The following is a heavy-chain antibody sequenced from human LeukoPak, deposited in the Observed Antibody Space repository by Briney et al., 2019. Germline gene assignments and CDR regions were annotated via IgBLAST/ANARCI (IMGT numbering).Heavy chain of an antibody. J-gene: IGHJ4*02. Sequence: PSETLSLTCAVYGGSFSGYYWSWIRQPPGKGLEWIGEINHSGSTNYNPSLKSRVTISVDTSKNHFSLRLSSVTAADTAVYYCATSLGMGSYDYWGQGTLVTVSS. D-gene: IGHD2-15*01. CDR1: GGSFSGYY. V-gene: IGHV4-34*01. CDR3: ATSLGMGSYDY. CDR2: INHSGST.